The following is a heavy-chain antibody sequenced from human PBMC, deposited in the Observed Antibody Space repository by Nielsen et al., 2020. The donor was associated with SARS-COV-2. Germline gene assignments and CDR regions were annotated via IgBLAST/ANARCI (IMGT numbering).Heavy chain of an antibody. Sequence: ASVKVSCKASGYSFTTYGMNWVPQAPGQGLEWMGWFNTYTGNPTYAQGFTGRFVFSMGTSASTAYLQISSLKAEDMAMYYCASGDTYGMDVWGQGTTVTVSS. CDR2: FNTYTGNP. CDR3: ASGDTYGMDV. J-gene: IGHJ6*02. D-gene: IGHD7-27*01. CDR1: GYSFTTYG. V-gene: IGHV7-81*01.